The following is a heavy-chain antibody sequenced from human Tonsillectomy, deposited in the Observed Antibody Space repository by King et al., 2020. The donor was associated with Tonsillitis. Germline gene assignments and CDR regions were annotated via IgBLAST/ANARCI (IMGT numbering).Heavy chain of an antibody. D-gene: IGHD6-13*01. Sequence: VQLVESGGGLVQPGGSLRLSCAASGFTVSSNYMSWVRQAPGKGLEWVSVIYSGGSTYYADSVKGRFTISRHNSKNTLYLQVNSLRAEDTAVYYCARGQQLGIYSYYMDVWGKGTTVTVSS. CDR3: ARGQQLGIYSYYMDV. J-gene: IGHJ6*03. CDR1: GFTVSSNY. CDR2: IYSGGST. V-gene: IGHV3-53*04.